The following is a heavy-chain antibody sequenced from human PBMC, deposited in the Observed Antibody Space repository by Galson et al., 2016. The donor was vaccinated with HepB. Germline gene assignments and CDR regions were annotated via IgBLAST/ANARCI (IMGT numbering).Heavy chain of an antibody. CDR1: EFTFSSYA. D-gene: IGHD3-10*01. Sequence: SLRLSCAASEFTFSSYAMHWVRQAPGKGLEWVAVISYDGSNKYYADSVKGRFTISRDNSKNTLYLQMNSLRAEDTAVYYCARERPHMVHGGLDYWGPGILVTVSS. V-gene: IGHV3-30-3*01. CDR3: ARERPHMVHGGLDY. CDR2: ISYDGSNK. J-gene: IGHJ4*02.